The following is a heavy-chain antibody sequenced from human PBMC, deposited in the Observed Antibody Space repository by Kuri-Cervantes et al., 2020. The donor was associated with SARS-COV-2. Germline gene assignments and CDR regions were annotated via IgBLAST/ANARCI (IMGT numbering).Heavy chain of an antibody. CDR3: ARVSPYYYDSSGYYYAAIHFDY. Sequence: GESLKISCAASGFTFSSYGMHWVRQAPGKGLEWVANIKQDGSEKYYVDSVKGRFTISRDNAKNSLYLQMNSLRAEDTAVYYCARVSPYYYDSSGYYYAAIHFDYWGQGTLVTVSS. CDR2: IKQDGSEK. CDR1: GFTFSSYG. V-gene: IGHV3-7*01. J-gene: IGHJ4*02. D-gene: IGHD3-22*01.